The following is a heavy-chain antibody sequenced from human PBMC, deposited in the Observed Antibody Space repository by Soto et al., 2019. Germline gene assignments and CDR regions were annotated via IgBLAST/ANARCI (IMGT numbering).Heavy chain of an antibody. CDR3: ARDVGSSHGPGHPHYFDY. V-gene: IGHV4-59*12. CDR2: IYYSGST. J-gene: IGHJ4*02. CDR1: GGSISSYY. D-gene: IGHD2-2*01. Sequence: PSETLSLTCTVSGGSISSYYWSWIRQPPGKGLEWIGDIYYSGSTNYNPSLKSRVTISVDTSKNQFSLKLSSVTAADTAVYYCARDVGSSHGPGHPHYFDYWGQGTLVTVSS.